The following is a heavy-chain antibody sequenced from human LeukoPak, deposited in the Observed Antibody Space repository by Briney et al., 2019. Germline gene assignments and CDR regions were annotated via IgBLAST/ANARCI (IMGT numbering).Heavy chain of an antibody. J-gene: IGHJ4*02. V-gene: IGHV3-7*01. D-gene: IGHD4-23*01. CDR2: IKQDGSEK. Sequence: GGSLRLSCAASGFSFSSYWMSWVRQAPGKGLEWVANIKQDGSEKYYVASVKGRFTISRDNAKNSLFLQMDGLRVDDTAVYFCARDGRGGHNDFWGQGTLITVSS. CDR3: ARDGRGGHNDF. CDR1: GFSFSSYW.